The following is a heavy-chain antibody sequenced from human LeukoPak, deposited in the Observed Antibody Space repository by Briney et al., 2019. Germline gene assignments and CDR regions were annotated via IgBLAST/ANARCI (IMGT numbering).Heavy chain of an antibody. J-gene: IGHJ4*02. V-gene: IGHV3-7*01. CDR1: GLSFGSCW. CDR2: IRKDGGDI. CDR3: ARDAFGDFSY. D-gene: IGHD3-10*01. Sequence: PGGSLRLSCVASGLSFGSCWMDWVRQAPGKGLEWVANIRKDGGDIHYVDSVKGRFTISRDDAKNSVYLQMHRLRAEDTAVYYCARDAFGDFSYWGQGILVTVSS.